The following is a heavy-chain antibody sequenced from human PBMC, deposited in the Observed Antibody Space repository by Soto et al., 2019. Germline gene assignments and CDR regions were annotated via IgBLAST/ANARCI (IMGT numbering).Heavy chain of an antibody. J-gene: IGHJ3*02. D-gene: IGHD4-17*01. Sequence: QVQLVQSGAEVKKPGSSVKVSCKASGGTFSTSSINWLRQAPGQRPEWMGNILPIFGTADYAQKFRDRVTITADKSTNTAYIELRSLFSEDAAVYYCARGHEYGGNSEAFDIWGQGTVVTVSS. CDR1: GGTFSTSS. CDR3: ARGHEYGGNSEAFDI. CDR2: ILPIFGTA. V-gene: IGHV1-69*14.